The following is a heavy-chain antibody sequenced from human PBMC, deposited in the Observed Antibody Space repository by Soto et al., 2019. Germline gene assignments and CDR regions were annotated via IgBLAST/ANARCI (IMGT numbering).Heavy chain of an antibody. J-gene: IGHJ6*02. CDR1: GFTFSTYS. V-gene: IGHV3-21*01. Sequence: EVQLVESGGGLVKPGGSLRLSCAASGFTFSTYSMNWVRQAPGKGLEWVSSISSSSSYIYYADSVKGRFTISRDNGKNSLYLKINNVSAEDTAEYYCARYDSSGYYWPYYYYGMDVWGQGTTVTVSS. D-gene: IGHD3-22*01. CDR3: ARYDSSGYYWPYYYYGMDV. CDR2: ISSSSSYI.